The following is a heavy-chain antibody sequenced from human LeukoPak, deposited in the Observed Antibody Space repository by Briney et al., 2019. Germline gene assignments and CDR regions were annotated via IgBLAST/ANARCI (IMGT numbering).Heavy chain of an antibody. J-gene: IGHJ4*02. D-gene: IGHD4-17*01. CDR3: ARDYGDYSDY. Sequence: ASVKVSCKASGYTFTSYYMHWVRQAPGQGLEWVGWINPNTGDTNSAQKFQGRVTMTRDTSISTAYMKLSRLRSDDTAVYYCARDYGDYSDYWGQGTLVTVSS. V-gene: IGHV1-2*02. CDR1: GYTFTSYY. CDR2: INPNTGDT.